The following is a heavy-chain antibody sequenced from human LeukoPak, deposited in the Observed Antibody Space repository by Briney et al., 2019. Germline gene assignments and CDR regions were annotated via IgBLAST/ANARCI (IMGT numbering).Heavy chain of an antibody. CDR3: ARMNGSSSGNRDLTYYYYMDV. CDR2: ISYNGST. CDR1: GGSISSNSYY. D-gene: IGHD5-18*01. J-gene: IGHJ6*03. V-gene: IGHV4-61*05. Sequence: PSETLSLTCAVSGGSISSNSYYWGWIRQPPGKGLEWIGYISYNGSTNYNPSLKSRVTISVDTSKNQFSLRLSSVTAADTAVYYCARMNGSSSGNRDLTYYYYMDVWGKGTTVTISS.